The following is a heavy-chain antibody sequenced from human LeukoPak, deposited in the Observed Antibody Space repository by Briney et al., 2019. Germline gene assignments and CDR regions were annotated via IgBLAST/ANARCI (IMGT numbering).Heavy chain of an antibody. V-gene: IGHV5-51*01. CDR3: ARLFSSRKPRPTQKNWNYNIDY. J-gene: IGHJ4*02. CDR1: GNNYW. Sequence: GESLKISCKASGNNYWISWVRQMPGKGLEWLGIIYFGDSDTRYSPSFQGRLTISVDKSISTAYLQWSSLKASDTAMYYCARLFSSRKPRPTQKNWNYNIDYWGQGTLVTVSS. D-gene: IGHD1-7*01. CDR2: IYFGDSDT.